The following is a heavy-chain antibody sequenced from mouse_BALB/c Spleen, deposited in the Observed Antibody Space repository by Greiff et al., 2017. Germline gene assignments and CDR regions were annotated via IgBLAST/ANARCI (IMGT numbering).Heavy chain of an antibody. CDR1: GFTFSSYG. CDR3: ARDLYDYYAMDY. Sequence: EVKVVESGGGLVQPGGSLKLSCAASGFTFSSYGMSWVRQTPDKRLELVATINSNGGSTYYPDSVKGRFTISRDNAKNTLYLQMSSLKSEDTAMYYCARDLYDYYAMDYWGQGTSVTVSS. CDR2: INSNGGST. D-gene: IGHD2-3*01. V-gene: IGHV5-6-3*01. J-gene: IGHJ4*01.